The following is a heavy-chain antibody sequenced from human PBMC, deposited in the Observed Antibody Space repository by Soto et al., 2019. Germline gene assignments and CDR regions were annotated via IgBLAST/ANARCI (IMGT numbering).Heavy chain of an antibody. D-gene: IGHD3-22*01. J-gene: IGHJ4*02. CDR1: GGSISSYY. V-gene: IGHV4-59*01. CDR2: IYYSGST. CDR3: GRGYYYDSSGYYYDLDY. Sequence: PSETLSLTCTVSGGSISSYYWSWIRQPPGKGLEWIGYIYYSGSTNYNPSLKSRVTISVDTSKNQFSLKLSSVTAADTAVYYCGRGYYYDSSGYYYDLDYWGQGTLVTVSS.